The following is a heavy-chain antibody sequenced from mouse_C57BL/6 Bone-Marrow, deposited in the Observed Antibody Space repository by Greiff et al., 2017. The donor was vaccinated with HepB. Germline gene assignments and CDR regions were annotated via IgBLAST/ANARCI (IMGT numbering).Heavy chain of an antibody. V-gene: IGHV14-4*01. CDR2: IDPENGDT. Sequence: VQLQQSGAELVRPGASVKLSCTASGFNIKDDYMHWVKQRPEQGLEWIGWIDPENGDTEYASKFQGKATITADTSSNTAYLQLSSLTSEDTAVYYCTIITTVGAYWGQGTLVTVSA. CDR3: TIITTVGAY. CDR1: GFNIKDDY. D-gene: IGHD1-1*01. J-gene: IGHJ3*01.